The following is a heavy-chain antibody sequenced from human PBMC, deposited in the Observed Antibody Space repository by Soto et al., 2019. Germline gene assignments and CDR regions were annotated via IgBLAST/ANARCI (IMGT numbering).Heavy chain of an antibody. CDR3: ARSHSFDGSIYHYYFDF. CDR2: IYASGAT. Sequence: SETLSLTCTVSGGSISTYYWSWIRQPPGGTLEWIGYIYASGATTYNPSLESRVTMPVDMPNNEFSLELTSLTAADTAVYYCARSHSFDGSIYHYYFDFWGQGTLVTVSS. J-gene: IGHJ4*02. CDR1: GGSISTYY. D-gene: IGHD3-10*01. V-gene: IGHV4-59*01.